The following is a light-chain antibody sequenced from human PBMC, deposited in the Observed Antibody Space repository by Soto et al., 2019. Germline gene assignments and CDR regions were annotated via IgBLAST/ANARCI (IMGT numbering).Light chain of an antibody. CDR1: SSNIGAGYD. V-gene: IGLV1-40*01. Sequence: QSVLTQPTSVSGAPGQRVTITCTGSSSNIGAGYDVQWYQQHPGAAPQLVIFGNNNRPSGVPDRFSGSRSGTSASLAITGLQAEDEADYYCQSYDISLSVSVVFGGGTKLTVL. J-gene: IGLJ2*01. CDR3: QSYDISLSVSVV. CDR2: GNN.